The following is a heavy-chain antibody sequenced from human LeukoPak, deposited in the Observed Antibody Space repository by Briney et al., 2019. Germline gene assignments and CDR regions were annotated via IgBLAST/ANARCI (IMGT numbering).Heavy chain of an antibody. CDR2: INPSGGST. CDR1: GYTFTSYL. V-gene: IGHV1-46*01. J-gene: IGHJ3*02. Sequence: GASVKVSCKASGYTFTSYLMHWVRQAPGQGLEWMGIINPSGGSTTYAQKFQGRVTMTRDTSTSTVYMELSSLRSEDTAVYYCATAMPCGGDCSPRDAFDIWGQGTMVTVSS. D-gene: IGHD2-21*01. CDR3: ATAMPCGGDCSPRDAFDI.